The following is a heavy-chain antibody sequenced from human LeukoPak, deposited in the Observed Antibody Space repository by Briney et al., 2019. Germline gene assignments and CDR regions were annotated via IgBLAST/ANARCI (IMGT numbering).Heavy chain of an antibody. CDR1: GYSISSGYY. D-gene: IGHD6-19*01. Sequence: SETLSLTCTVSGYSISSGYYWGWIRQPPGKGLEWIGSIYHSGSTYYNPSLKSRVTISVDTSKNQFSLKLSSVTAADTAVYYCARVTFSGWSDYWGQGTLVTVSS. V-gene: IGHV4-38-2*02. CDR3: ARVTFSGWSDY. CDR2: IYHSGST. J-gene: IGHJ4*02.